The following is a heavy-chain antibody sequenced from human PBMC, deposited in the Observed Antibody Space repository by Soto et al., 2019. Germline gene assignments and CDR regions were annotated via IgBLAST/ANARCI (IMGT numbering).Heavy chain of an antibody. Sequence: GGSLRLSCAASGFTFSSYAMHWVRQAPGKGLEWVAVISYDGSNKYYADSVKGRFTISRDNSKNTLYLQMNSLRAEDTAVYYCARDSRGYSYPYYYYGMDVWGQGTTVTVSS. V-gene: IGHV3-30-3*01. CDR2: ISYDGSNK. CDR1: GFTFSSYA. D-gene: IGHD5-18*01. CDR3: ARDSRGYSYPYYYYGMDV. J-gene: IGHJ6*02.